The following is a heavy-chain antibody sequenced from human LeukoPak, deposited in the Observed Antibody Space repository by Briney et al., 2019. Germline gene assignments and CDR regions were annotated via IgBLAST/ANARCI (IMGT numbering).Heavy chain of an antibody. CDR3: AGAMVRGVISVNWFDP. J-gene: IGHJ5*02. CDR2: IYSSGST. V-gene: IGHV4-4*07. CDR1: GGSTSRYF. D-gene: IGHD3-10*01. Sequence: SETLSPTCTVSGGSTSRYFWSWIRQPAGEGLEWIGRIYSSGSTNYNPSLKSRVTMSVDTSKNQLSLKLSSVTAADTAVYYCAGAMVRGVISVNWFDPWGQGTLVTVSS.